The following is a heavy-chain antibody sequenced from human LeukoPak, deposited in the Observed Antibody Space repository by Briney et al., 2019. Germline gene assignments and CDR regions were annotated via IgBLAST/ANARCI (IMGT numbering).Heavy chain of an antibody. D-gene: IGHD2-2*01. CDR1: GFIYSHYG. J-gene: IGHJ4*02. CDR2: IRFDGSTK. Sequence: GGSLRLSCAASGFIYSHYGMHWVRQAPGKGLEWVAFIRFDGSTKYYADSVKGRYTISRDNSENTLYLQMNSLRAEDTAVYYCAKSSYCSSTSCYLPLDYWGQGTLVSVSS. CDR3: AKSSYCSSTSCYLPLDY. V-gene: IGHV3-30*02.